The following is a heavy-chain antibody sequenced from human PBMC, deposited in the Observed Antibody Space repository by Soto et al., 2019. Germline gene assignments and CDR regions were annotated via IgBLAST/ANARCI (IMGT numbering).Heavy chain of an antibody. CDR1: GGTFSSYA. J-gene: IGHJ4*02. V-gene: IGHV1-69*12. D-gene: IGHD2-15*01. Sequence: QVQLVQSGAEVKKPGSSVKVSCKASGGTFSSYAISWVRQAPGQGLEWMGGIIPIFGTANYAQKFQGRVTITADESTSTAYMELSSLRSEDTAVYYCVRGRYCSGGSCYYFDYWGQGTLVTVSS. CDR2: IIPIFGTA. CDR3: VRGRYCSGGSCYYFDY.